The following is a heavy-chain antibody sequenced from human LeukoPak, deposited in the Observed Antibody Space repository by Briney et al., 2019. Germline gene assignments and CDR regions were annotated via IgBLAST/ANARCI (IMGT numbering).Heavy chain of an antibody. J-gene: IGHJ3*02. D-gene: IGHD2-15*01. CDR3: ARDGIFANCLDI. CDR2: IYYIGST. Sequence: SETLSLTCTVSGGSIGSHYWSWIRQPPGKGLEWIGHIYYIGSTTYNPSLTSRVTISVDTSKNQFSLKLNSVTAADTAVNYCARDGIFANCLDIWGQRTMVSASS. V-gene: IGHV4-59*11. CDR1: GGSIGSHY.